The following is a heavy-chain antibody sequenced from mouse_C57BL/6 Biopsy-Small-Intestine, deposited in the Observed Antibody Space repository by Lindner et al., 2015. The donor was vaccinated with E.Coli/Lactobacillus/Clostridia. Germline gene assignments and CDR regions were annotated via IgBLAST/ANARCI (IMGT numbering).Heavy chain of an antibody. V-gene: IGHV10-1*01. CDR3: VRQGTTVVEGYYYAMDY. CDR1: GFSFNTYA. Sequence: VQLQESGGGLVQPKGSLKLSCAASGFSFNTYAMNWVRQAPGKGLEWVARIRSKSNNYATYYADSVKDRFTISRDDSESMLYLQMNNLKTEDTAMYYCVRQGTTVVEGYYYAMDYWGQGTSVTVSS. D-gene: IGHD1-1*01. CDR2: IRSKSNNYAT. J-gene: IGHJ4*01.